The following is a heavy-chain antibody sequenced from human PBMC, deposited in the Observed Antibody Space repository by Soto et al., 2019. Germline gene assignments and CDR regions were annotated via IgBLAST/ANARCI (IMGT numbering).Heavy chain of an antibody. V-gene: IGHV4-39*01. J-gene: IGHJ5*02. CDR1: GGSISSSSYY. CDR3: ARHATDIVVVVAPTGWFDP. D-gene: IGHD2-15*01. CDR2: IYYSGST. Sequence: QLQLQESGPGLVKPSETLSLTGTVSGGSISSSSYYWGWIRQPPGKGLEWIGSIYYSGSTYYNPSLKRRVTISVDTSKNQFSLKLSSVTAADTAVYYCARHATDIVVVVAPTGWFDPWGQGTLVTVSS.